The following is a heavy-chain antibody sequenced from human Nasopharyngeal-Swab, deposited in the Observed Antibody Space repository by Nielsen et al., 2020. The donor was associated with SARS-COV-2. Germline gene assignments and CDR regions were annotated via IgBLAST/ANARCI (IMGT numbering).Heavy chain of an antibody. D-gene: IGHD3-16*02. V-gene: IGHV4-4*02. J-gene: IGHJ4*02. CDR3: ARNMITFGGVIAPEEIFDY. CDR2: IYHSGST. Sequence: LRETLSLTCAVSGGSISSSNWWSWVRQPPGKGLEWIGEIYHSGSTNYNPSLKSRVTISVDKSKNQFSLKLSSVTAADTAVYYCARNMITFGGVIAPEEIFDYWGQGTLVTVSS. CDR1: GGSISSSNW.